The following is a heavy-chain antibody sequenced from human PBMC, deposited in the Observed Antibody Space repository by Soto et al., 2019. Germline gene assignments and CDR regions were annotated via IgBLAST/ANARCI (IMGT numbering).Heavy chain of an antibody. J-gene: IGHJ6*03. CDR2: IYYSGTT. Sequence: SETLSLTCTVSGGSIINYYWTWIRQPPGKGLEWIGYIYYSGTTNYNPFLRSRVTISVNTSKNQFSLRLSSVTAADTAVYYCARGYSGYSGTWAGGGYYNYMDVWGKGTTVTVSS. D-gene: IGHD1-26*01. CDR3: ARGYSGYSGTWAGGGYYNYMDV. V-gene: IGHV4-59*01. CDR1: GGSIINYY.